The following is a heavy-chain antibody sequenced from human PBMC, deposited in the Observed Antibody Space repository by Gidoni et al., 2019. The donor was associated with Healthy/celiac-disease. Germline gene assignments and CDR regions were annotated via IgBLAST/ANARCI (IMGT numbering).Heavy chain of an antibody. D-gene: IGHD4-17*01. Sequence: QVQRMQSGAEVKKPGSSVKVSCKASGGTFSSYASSWVRQAPGQGLEWMGRIIPILGIANYALKFQGRVTITADKSTSTAYMELSSLRSEDTAVYYCARDHYGDYVGVNENWYFDLWGRGTLVTVSS. CDR3: ARDHYGDYVGVNENWYFDL. CDR1: GGTFSSYA. CDR2: IIPILGIA. V-gene: IGHV1-69*04. J-gene: IGHJ2*01.